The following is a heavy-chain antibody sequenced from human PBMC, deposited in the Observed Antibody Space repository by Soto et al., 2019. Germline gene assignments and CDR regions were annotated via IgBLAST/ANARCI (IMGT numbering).Heavy chain of an antibody. CDR2: IKQDGSEK. V-gene: IGHV3-7*01. J-gene: IGHJ4*02. Sequence: EVQLVESGGGLVQPGGSLRLSCAASGFTFSSYWMSWVRQAPGKGLEWVANIKQDGSEKYYVDSVKGRFTISRDNAKNSLYRQMNSLRAEDTAVYYCARSQDYGDLDYWGQGTLGTVSS. CDR1: GFTFSSYW. D-gene: IGHD4-17*01. CDR3: ARSQDYGDLDY.